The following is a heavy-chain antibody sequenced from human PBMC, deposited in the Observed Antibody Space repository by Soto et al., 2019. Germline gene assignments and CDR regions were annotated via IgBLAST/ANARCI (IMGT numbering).Heavy chain of an antibody. D-gene: IGHD4-4*01. J-gene: IGHJ4*02. Sequence: GASVKVSCKASGGTFSSYAISWVRQAPGQGLEWMGGIIPIFGTANYAQKFQGRVTITADESTSTAYMELSSLRSEDTAVYYCARDPPRGTTVSTGGWGQGTLVTVSS. V-gene: IGHV1-69*13. CDR3: ARDPPRGTTVSTGG. CDR2: IIPIFGTA. CDR1: GGTFSSYA.